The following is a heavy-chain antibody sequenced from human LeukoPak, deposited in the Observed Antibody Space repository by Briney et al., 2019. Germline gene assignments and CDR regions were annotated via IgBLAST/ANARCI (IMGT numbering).Heavy chain of an antibody. Sequence: GRSMRLSCAASGFTFDDYAMHWVRQAPGKGLEWVSLISGDGGNTYYADSVKGRFTISRDNSENSLYLQMNSLRTEDTALYYCAKDNLPYSSGWYGYWGQGTLVTVSS. D-gene: IGHD6-19*01. CDR2: ISGDGGNT. CDR1: GFTFDDYA. CDR3: AKDNLPYSSGWYGY. J-gene: IGHJ4*02. V-gene: IGHV3-43*02.